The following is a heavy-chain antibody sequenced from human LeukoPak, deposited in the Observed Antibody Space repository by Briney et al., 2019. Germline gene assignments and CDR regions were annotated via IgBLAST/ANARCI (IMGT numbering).Heavy chain of an antibody. CDR3: ARLRRITMVRGVRPETFDY. CDR1: GGSFSGYY. CDR2: INHSGST. J-gene: IGHJ4*02. V-gene: IGHV4-34*01. Sequence: PSETLSLTCAVYGGSFSGYYWSWIRQPPGKGLEWIGEINHSGSTNYNPSLKSRVTISVDTSKNQFSLKLSSVTAADTAVYYCARLRRITMVRGVRPETFDYWGQGTLVTVSS. D-gene: IGHD3-10*01.